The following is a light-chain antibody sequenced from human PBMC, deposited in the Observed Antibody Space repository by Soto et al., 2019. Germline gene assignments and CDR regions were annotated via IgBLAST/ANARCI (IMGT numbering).Light chain of an antibody. CDR3: QQYGGSTRVT. Sequence: EIVLTQSPGTLSLSPGERATLSCRASQSVSSNYLAWYQQKPGQAPRLLLYGASSRATGIPDRFSGSGSGTDFTLTISRLEPEDFAVYYCQQYGGSTRVTFGGGTKVEIK. J-gene: IGKJ4*01. CDR1: QSVSSNY. CDR2: GAS. V-gene: IGKV3-20*01.